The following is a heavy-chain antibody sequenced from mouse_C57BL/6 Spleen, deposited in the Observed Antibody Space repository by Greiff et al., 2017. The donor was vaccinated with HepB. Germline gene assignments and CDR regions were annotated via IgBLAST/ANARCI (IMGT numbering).Heavy chain of an antibody. D-gene: IGHD1-1*01. CDR2: IDPANGNT. CDR1: GFNIKNTY. V-gene: IGHV14-3*01. CDR3: ALEPFYYGSSYGFDY. Sequence: EVQLQQPVAELVRPGASVKLSCTASGFNIKNTYMHWVKQRPEQGLEWIGRIDPANGNTKYAPKFQGKATITADTSSNTAYLQLSSLTSEDTAIYYCALEPFYYGSSYGFDYWGQGTTLTVSS. J-gene: IGHJ2*01.